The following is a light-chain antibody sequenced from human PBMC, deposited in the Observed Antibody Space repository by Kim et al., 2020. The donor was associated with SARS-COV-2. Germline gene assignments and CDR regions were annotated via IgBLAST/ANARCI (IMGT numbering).Light chain of an antibody. CDR1: QTISNY. CDR3: QQSYNVPRT. Sequence: CASIGDRVHITRRKSQTISNYLNWYQQRPEKAPRLLIYTASTLQSGVPSRYSGSGSGTDFTLTINSLQPEDSATYFCQQSYNVPRTFGQGTKLEI. V-gene: IGKV1-39*01. J-gene: IGKJ2*01. CDR2: TAS.